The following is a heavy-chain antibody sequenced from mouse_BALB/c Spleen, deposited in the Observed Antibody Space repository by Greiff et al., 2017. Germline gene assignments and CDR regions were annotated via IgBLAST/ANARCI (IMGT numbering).Heavy chain of an antibody. CDR3: ARDLGYYYGSSYGFAY. D-gene: IGHD1-1*01. CDR2: IRNKANGYTT. V-gene: IGHV7-3*02. CDR1: GFTFTDYY. J-gene: IGHJ3*01. Sequence: EVQLVESGGGLVQPGGSLRLSCATSGFTFTDYYMSWVRQPPGKALEWLGFIRNKANGYTTEYSASVKGRFTISRDNSQSILYLQMNTLRAEDSATYYCARDLGYYYGSSYGFAYWGQGTLVTVSA.